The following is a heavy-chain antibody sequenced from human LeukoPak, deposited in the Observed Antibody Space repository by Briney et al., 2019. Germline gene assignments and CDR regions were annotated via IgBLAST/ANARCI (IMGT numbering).Heavy chain of an antibody. J-gene: IGHJ4*02. V-gene: IGHV1-2*02. CDR1: GSTFTGSY. D-gene: IGHD5-18*01. CDR3: ARSLGYSYGPFDY. Sequence: ASVKVSCKASGSTFTGSYTHWVRQAPGQGLEWMGWINPNSGATNYGQKFQGRVTMTRDTSFSTAYMELSRQRSDDTAVYYCARSLGYSYGPFDYWGQGTLVTVSS. CDR2: INPNSGAT.